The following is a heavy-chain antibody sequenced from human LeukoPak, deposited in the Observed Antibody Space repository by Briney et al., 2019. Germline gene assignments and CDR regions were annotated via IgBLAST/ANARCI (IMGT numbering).Heavy chain of an antibody. J-gene: IGHJ3*01. CDR2: ISSSGSTI. D-gene: IGHD3-9*01. CDR1: GFTFSSYE. CDR3: ARVLLGMSALDL. Sequence: GGSLRLSCAASGFTFSSYEMNWVRQAPGKGLEWVSYISSSGSTIYYADSVKGRFTISRDNAKNSLFLQMNSLRADDTAVYSCARVLLGMSALDLWGQGTMVSVSS. V-gene: IGHV3-48*03.